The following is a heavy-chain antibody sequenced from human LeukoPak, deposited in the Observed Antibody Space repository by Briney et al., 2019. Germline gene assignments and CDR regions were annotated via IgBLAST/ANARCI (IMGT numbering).Heavy chain of an antibody. J-gene: IGHJ4*02. CDR3: AREGYRQPLDY. V-gene: IGHV4-31*03. CDR2: IYYSGST. CDR1: GGSISSGGYY. D-gene: IGHD6-13*01. Sequence: PSETLSLTCTVSGGSISSGGYYWSWIRQHPGKGLEWIGYIYYSGSTYYNPSLKGRVTISVDTSKNQFSLKLSSVIAADTAVYYCAREGYRQPLDYWGQGTLVTVSS.